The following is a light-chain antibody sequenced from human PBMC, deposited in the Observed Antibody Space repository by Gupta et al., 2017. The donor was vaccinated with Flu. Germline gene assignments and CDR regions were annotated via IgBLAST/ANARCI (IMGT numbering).Light chain of an antibody. V-gene: IGLV1-47*01. CDR2: KDN. CDR3: AAYDGILTPCV. Sequence: SRSVVAHNFVSWYQQHPGTAPKVLMYKDNHRASGVPGRFSGSKSGTPASLAISGLQADDEADYYCAAYDGILTPCVFGAGTKLTVL. CDR1: RSVVAHNF. J-gene: IGLJ2*01.